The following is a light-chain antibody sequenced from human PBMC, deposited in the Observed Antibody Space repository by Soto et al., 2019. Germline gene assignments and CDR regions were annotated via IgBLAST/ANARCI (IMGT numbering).Light chain of an antibody. CDR3: QKYDSASALT. V-gene: IGKV1-27*01. CDR2: GAS. J-gene: IGKJ4*01. CDR1: LGISNY. Sequence: DIQMTQSPSSLSASVGDRVTITCRASLGISNYLAWYQQIPGKVPRLLIYGASTLQSGVPSRFSGSGSGTYFTLTISSLQPEDAATYYCQKYDSASALTFDGGTKVESK.